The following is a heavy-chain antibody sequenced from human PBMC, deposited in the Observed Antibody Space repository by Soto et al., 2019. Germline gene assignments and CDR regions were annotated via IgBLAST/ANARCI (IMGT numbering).Heavy chain of an antibody. D-gene: IGHD6-19*01. V-gene: IGHV1-18*01. CDR1: GYTFTSYG. J-gene: IGHJ6*02. Sequence: ASVKVSCKASGYTFTSYGISWVRQAPGQGLEWMGWISAYNGNTNYAQKLQGRVTMTTDTSTSTAYMELRSLRSDDTAVYYCARDSFRGWSYYYYGMDVWGQGTMVTVSS. CDR2: ISAYNGNT. CDR3: ARDSFRGWSYYYYGMDV.